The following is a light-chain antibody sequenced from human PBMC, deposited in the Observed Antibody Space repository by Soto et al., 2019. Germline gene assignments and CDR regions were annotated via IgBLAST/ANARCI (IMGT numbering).Light chain of an antibody. CDR1: QSVSGSY. V-gene: IGKV3-20*01. Sequence: EIVLTQSPGTLSLSPGERVTLSCRASQSVSGSYLAWYQQKPGQAPRLLINGASSRATGIPDRFSGSGSGTDFTLTISRLEPEEFAVYYCQQYGSPPSLTFGGGTKVEIK. CDR3: QQYGSPPSLT. CDR2: GAS. J-gene: IGKJ4*01.